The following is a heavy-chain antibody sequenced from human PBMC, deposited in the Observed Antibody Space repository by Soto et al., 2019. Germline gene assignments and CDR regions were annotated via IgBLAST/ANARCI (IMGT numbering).Heavy chain of an antibody. D-gene: IGHD3-3*01. V-gene: IGHV3-30-3*02. J-gene: IGHJ6*02. Sequence: GGSLRLSCAASGFTFSSYAMHWVRQAPGKGLEWVAVISYDGSNKYYADSVKGRFTISRDNSKNTLYLQMNSLRAEDAAEYFCAKDSWAIFGVPAGEYYAMDVWGQGTTVTVSS. CDR3: AKDSWAIFGVPAGEYYAMDV. CDR2: ISYDGSNK. CDR1: GFTFSSYA.